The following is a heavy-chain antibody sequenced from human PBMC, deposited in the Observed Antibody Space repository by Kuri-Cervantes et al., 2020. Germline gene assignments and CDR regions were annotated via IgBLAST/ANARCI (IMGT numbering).Heavy chain of an antibody. CDR1: GFTFSDYY. V-gene: IGHV3-11*06. CDR2: ISSSSSYI. J-gene: IGHJ6*02. CDR3: ARDFGDNWNYFAYYGMDV. Sequence: GGSLRLSCAASGFTFSDYYMSWIRQAPGKGLEWVSYISSSSSYIYYADSVKGRFTISRDNAKNSLYLQMNSLRAEDTAVYYCARDFGDNWNYFAYYGMDVWGQGTTVTVSS. D-gene: IGHD1-7*01.